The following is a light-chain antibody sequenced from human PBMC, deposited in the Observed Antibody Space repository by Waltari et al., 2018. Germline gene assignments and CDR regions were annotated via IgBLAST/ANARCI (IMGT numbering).Light chain of an antibody. CDR2: AAS. Sequence: DIQMTQSPSSLSASVGDRVTITCRASQSISSYLNWYQQKPGKAPKLLIYAASSLQSGVPSRFSGSGSGTDFTLTISSPQPEDFATYYCQQSYSTPRLTFGGGTKVEIK. CDR3: QQSYSTPRLT. J-gene: IGKJ4*01. CDR1: QSISSY. V-gene: IGKV1-39*01.